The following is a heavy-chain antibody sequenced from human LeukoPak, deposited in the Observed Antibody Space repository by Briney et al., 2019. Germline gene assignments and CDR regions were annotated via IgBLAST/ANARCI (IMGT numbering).Heavy chain of an antibody. V-gene: IGHV4-38-2*02. Sequence: KPSETLSLTCGVSGYSISSGYYWGWIRQPPGKGLEWIGSIFHGGDTYYNLSLKSRVTISVDKSKNQFSLKLSSVTAADTAVYYCARDETYSYGPFGYWGQGTLVTVSS. J-gene: IGHJ4*02. CDR3: ARDETYSYGPFGY. D-gene: IGHD5-18*01. CDR2: IFHGGDT. CDR1: GYSISSGYY.